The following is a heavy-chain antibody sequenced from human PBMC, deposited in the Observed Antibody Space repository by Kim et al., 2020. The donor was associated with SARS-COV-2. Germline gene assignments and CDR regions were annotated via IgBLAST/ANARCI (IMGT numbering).Heavy chain of an antibody. CDR3: TTTLEWLRGSDAFDI. V-gene: IGHV3-15*01. J-gene: IGHJ3*02. Sequence: APVKGRFTISRDDSKNTLYLQMNSLKTEDTAVYYCTTTLEWLRGSDAFDIWGQGTMVTVSS. D-gene: IGHD3-3*01.